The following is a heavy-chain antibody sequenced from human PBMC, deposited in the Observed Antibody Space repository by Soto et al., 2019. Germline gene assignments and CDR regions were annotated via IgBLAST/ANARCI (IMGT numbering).Heavy chain of an antibody. CDR2: ISGSGGST. Sequence: GGSLRLSWAASGFTFSSYAVGWVRQAPGKGLEWVSAISGSGGSTYYADSVKGRFTISRDNSRNTLYLQMNSLRAEDTAVYYCATEGRYCSSPSCYAWYYGMDVWGQGTTVTVSS. CDR3: ATEGRYCSSPSCYAWYYGMDV. CDR1: GFTFSSYA. V-gene: IGHV3-23*01. J-gene: IGHJ6*02. D-gene: IGHD2-2*01.